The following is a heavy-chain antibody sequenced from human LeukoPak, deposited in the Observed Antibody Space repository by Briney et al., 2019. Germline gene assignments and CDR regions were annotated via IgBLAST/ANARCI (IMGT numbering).Heavy chain of an antibody. D-gene: IGHD4-17*01. V-gene: IGHV3-23*01. J-gene: IGHJ3*02. CDR1: GFTFSSYA. Sequence: GGSLRLSCAASGFTFSSYAMSWVRQAPGKGLEWVSSISGSGGSTYYADSVRGRFTVSRDNSRNTLALQMNSLRAEDTAVYYCAGSPTVYAAFDIWGQGTMVTVSS. CDR3: AGSPTVYAAFDI. CDR2: ISGSGGST.